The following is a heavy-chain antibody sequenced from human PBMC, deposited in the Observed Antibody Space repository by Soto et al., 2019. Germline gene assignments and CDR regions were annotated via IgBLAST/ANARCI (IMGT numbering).Heavy chain of an antibody. J-gene: IGHJ6*02. Sequence: GGSLRLSCAASGFTFSSYAMSWVRPAPGKGLEWVSASSGSGGSTYYAGSVKGRLTIARDNSKNSMYLQMNSLRAEDTALYYCAKDSGDTITYGMDVWGQGTTVTVSS. CDR2: SSGSGGST. V-gene: IGHV3-23*01. CDR1: GFTFSSYA. D-gene: IGHD5-12*01. CDR3: AKDSGDTITYGMDV.